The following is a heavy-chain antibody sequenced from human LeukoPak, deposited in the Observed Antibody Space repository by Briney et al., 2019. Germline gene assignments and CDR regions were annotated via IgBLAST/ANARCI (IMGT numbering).Heavy chain of an antibody. V-gene: IGHV3-21*01. CDR2: ISGSSTDI. D-gene: IGHD3-22*01. CDR1: GFTFSNYA. Sequence: GGSLRLSCAASGFTFSNYAMNWVRQAPGEGLAWVSSISGSSTDIYYADSVKGRFTISRDNAKNSLYLQINSLRAEDTAYYCARRGYYDSSGYDYWGQGTLVTVSS. CDR3: ARRGYYDSSGYDY. J-gene: IGHJ4*02.